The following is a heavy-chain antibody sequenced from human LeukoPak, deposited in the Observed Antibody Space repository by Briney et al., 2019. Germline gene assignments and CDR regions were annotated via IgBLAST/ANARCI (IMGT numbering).Heavy chain of an antibody. V-gene: IGHV3-23*01. CDR2: ISSSGGST. CDR1: GFTFSSYA. D-gene: IGHD4-17*01. J-gene: IGHJ4*02. CDR3: ARSAGLRCFDY. Sequence: GGSLRLSCVASGFTFSSYAMSWVRQAPGKGLEWVSGISSSGGSTYYADSVKGRFTISRDNSKNTLYLQMDSLRAEDTAVYYCARSAGLRCFDYWGLGTLVTVSS.